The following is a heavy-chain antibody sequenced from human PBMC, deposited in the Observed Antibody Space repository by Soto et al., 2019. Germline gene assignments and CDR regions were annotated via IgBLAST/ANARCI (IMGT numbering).Heavy chain of an antibody. CDR2: TSQDGSEK. Sequence: GGSLRLSCAASGFTFSNFAMHWVRQAPGKGLEWVADTSQDGSEKYYVDSVKGRFTISRDNAKNTLYLQMNSLRAEDTAVYYCARGGIIAAAVDWYFDLWGRGTLVTVSS. CDR3: ARGGIIAAAVDWYFDL. J-gene: IGHJ2*01. V-gene: IGHV3-30-3*01. CDR1: GFTFSNFA. D-gene: IGHD6-13*01.